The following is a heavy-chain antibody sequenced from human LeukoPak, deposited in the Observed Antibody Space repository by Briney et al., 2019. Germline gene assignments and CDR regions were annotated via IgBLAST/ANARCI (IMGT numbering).Heavy chain of an antibody. Sequence: SETLSLTCTVSGGSISSSSYYWGWIRQPPGKGLEWIGSIYFSGSTYYNPSLKSRVTISVDTSKNQFSLKLSSVTAADMAVYYCARPKGDSSSSSAFDIWGQGTMVTVSS. CDR3: ARPKGDSSSSSAFDI. V-gene: IGHV4-39*01. J-gene: IGHJ3*02. D-gene: IGHD6-6*01. CDR1: GGSISSSSYY. CDR2: IYFSGST.